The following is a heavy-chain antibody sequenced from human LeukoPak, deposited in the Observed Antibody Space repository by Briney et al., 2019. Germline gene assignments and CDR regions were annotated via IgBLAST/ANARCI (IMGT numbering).Heavy chain of an antibody. CDR1: GGSISSYY. CDR3: ARGRLWFGELLFNYYYYYGMDV. CDR2: IYYSGST. D-gene: IGHD3-10*01. Sequence: PSETLSLTCTVSGGSISSYYWSWIRQHPGKGLEWIGYIYYSGSTNYNPSLKSRVTISVDTSKNQFSLKLSSVTAADTAVYYCARGRLWFGELLFNYYYYYGMDVWGKGTTVTVSS. V-gene: IGHV4-59*01. J-gene: IGHJ6*04.